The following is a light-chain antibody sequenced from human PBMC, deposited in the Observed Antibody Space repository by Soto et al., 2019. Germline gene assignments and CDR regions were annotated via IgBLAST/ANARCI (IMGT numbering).Light chain of an antibody. J-gene: IGKJ5*01. CDR3: QQRSNWLPIT. CDR2: DAS. V-gene: IGKV3-11*01. Sequence: EIVLTQSPATLSLSPGEGATLSCRASQSVSSYLAGYHQKPGKAPRLLIYDASNMATGIPVRFSGSGSGTDFNLTITSLEPEDFAVYYCQQRSNWLPITFGQGTRLEIK. CDR1: QSVSSY.